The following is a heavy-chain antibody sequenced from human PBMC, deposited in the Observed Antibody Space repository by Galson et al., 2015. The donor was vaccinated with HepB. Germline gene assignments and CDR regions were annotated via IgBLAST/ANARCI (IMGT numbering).Heavy chain of an antibody. J-gene: IGHJ3*02. CDR1: GYSFSNYW. CDR2: IYPSDSDA. D-gene: IGHD3-10*01. Sequence: QSGAEVKKPGESPKISCKGSGYSFSNYWIAWVRQMPGKGLECMGIIYPSDSDARYSPSFQGQVTMSADKSIRTAYLQWNSLKASDTAMYYCAKGRLVGRRDAFDIWGQGTMVTVSS. V-gene: IGHV5-51*03. CDR3: AKGRLVGRRDAFDI.